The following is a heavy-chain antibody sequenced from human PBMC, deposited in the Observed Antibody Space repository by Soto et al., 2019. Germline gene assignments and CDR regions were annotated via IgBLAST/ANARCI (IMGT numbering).Heavy chain of an antibody. CDR1: GGSISSSSYY. CDR3: ARRGYYDSSGYYYGGSPLDY. Sequence: QLQLQESGPGLVKPSETLSLTCTVSGGSISSSSYYWGWIRQPPGKGLEWIGSIYYSGSTYYNPSLKSRVTISVDTSKNQFSLKLSSVTAADTAVYYCARRGYYDSSGYYYGGSPLDYWGQGTLVTVSS. D-gene: IGHD3-22*01. V-gene: IGHV4-39*01. CDR2: IYYSGST. J-gene: IGHJ4*02.